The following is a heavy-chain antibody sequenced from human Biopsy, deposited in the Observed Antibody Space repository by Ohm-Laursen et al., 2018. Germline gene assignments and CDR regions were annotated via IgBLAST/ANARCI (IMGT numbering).Heavy chain of an antibody. CDR1: GGSFSDYY. D-gene: IGHD1-14*01. V-gene: IGHV4-34*01. CDR3: ARDRDRRGWFDP. CDR2: INHRGTT. J-gene: IGHJ5*02. Sequence: PVTLSLTCAVYGGSFSDYYWAWIRQPPGKGLEWIGEINHRGTTNYNPSLKSRVTMSVDTSKNKFSLRVSSVTAADTAVYYCARDRDRRGWFDPWGQGTLVTVSS.